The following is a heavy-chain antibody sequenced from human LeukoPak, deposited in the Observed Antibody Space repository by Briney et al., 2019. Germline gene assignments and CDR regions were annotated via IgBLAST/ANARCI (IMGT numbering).Heavy chain of an antibody. D-gene: IGHD3-16*02. CDR3: ARYDVWGTYRAFDY. J-gene: IGHJ4*02. V-gene: IGHV4-39*01. CDR2: IYYSGST. CDR1: GGSISSSSYY. Sequence: SETLSLTCTVSGGSISSSSYYCGWIRQPPGKGLEWIGSIYYSGSTYYNPSLKSRVTISVDTSKNQFSLKLSSVTAADTAMYYCARYDVWGTYRAFDYWGKGTLVTVSS.